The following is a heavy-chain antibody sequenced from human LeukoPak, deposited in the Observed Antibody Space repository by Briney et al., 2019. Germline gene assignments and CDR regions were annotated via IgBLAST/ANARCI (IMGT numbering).Heavy chain of an antibody. V-gene: IGHV1-69-2*01. Sequence: ASVKVSCKVSGYTFTDYYMHWVQQAPGKGLEWMGLVDPEDGETIYAEKFQGRVTITADTSTDTAYMELSSLRSEDTAVYYCARVVLRWAYYFDYWGQGTLVTVSS. CDR2: VDPEDGET. D-gene: IGHD4-23*01. CDR3: ARVVLRWAYYFDY. J-gene: IGHJ4*02. CDR1: GYTFTDYY.